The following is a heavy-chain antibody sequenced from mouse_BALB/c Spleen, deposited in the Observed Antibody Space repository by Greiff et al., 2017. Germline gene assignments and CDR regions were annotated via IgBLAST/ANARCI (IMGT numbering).Heavy chain of an antibody. CDR1: GYTFTSYW. CDR2: INPSTGYT. V-gene: IGHV1-7*01. Sequence: QVQLQQSGAELAKPGASVKMSCKASGYTFTSYWMHWVKQRPGQGLEWIGYINPSTGYTEYNQKFKDKATLTADKSSSTAYMQLSSLTSEDSAVYYCARRVTTVVAPYFDYWGQGTTLTVSS. J-gene: IGHJ2*01. D-gene: IGHD1-1*01. CDR3: ARRVTTVVAPYFDY.